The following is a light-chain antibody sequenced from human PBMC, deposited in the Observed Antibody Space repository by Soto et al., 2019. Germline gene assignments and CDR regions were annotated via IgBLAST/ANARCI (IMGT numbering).Light chain of an antibody. CDR3: QQGYSSLWT. V-gene: IGKV1-39*01. J-gene: IGKJ1*01. Sequence: DIQMTQSPSSLSASVGDRVTITCRASQSISTYLNWYQQKPGKAPKLLIYAASNLQSGVPSRFSGSGSGTDFTLIISNLQPEDFATYYCQQGYSSLWTFGQGTKVEIK. CDR1: QSISTY. CDR2: AAS.